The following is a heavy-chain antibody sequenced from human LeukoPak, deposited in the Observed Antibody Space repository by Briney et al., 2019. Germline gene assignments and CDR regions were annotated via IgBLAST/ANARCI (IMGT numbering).Heavy chain of an antibody. J-gene: IGHJ4*02. V-gene: IGHV3-23*01. CDR3: ARADRIELPHFDY. Sequence: GGSLRLSCAASGFTFSSYAMSWVRQAPGKGLEWVSAISGSGGSTYYADSVKGRFTISRDNSKNTLYLQMNSLGAEDTAVYYCARADRIELPHFDYWGQGTLVTVSS. CDR1: GFTFSSYA. D-gene: IGHD1-26*01. CDR2: ISGSGGST.